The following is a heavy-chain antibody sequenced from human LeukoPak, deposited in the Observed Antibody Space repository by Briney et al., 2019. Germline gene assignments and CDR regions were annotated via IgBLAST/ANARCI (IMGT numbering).Heavy chain of an antibody. CDR2: ISYDGSNK. J-gene: IGHJ4*02. V-gene: IGHV3-30*18. D-gene: IGHD3-22*01. CDR3: AKDYDSSNSFDY. Sequence: AGSLSLSCAASGFTFSSYGMHWVRQAPGKGLEWVAVISYDGSNKYYADSVKGRFTISRDNSKNTLYLQMNSLRAEDTAVYYCAKDYDSSNSFDYWGQGT. CDR1: GFTFSSYG.